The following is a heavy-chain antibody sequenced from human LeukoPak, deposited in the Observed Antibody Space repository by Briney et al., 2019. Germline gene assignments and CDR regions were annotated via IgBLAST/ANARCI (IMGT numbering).Heavy chain of an antibody. J-gene: IGHJ4*02. CDR1: GYTFTGYY. CDR2: INPNSGGT. V-gene: IGHV1-2*02. Sequence: GASVKVSCKASGYTFTGYYMHWVRQAPGQGLEWMGWINPNSGGTNYAQKLQGRVTMTTDTSTSTAYMELRSLRSDDTAVYYCARFIVVVPAAHGDYWGQGTLVTVSS. CDR3: ARFIVVVPAAHGDY. D-gene: IGHD2-2*01.